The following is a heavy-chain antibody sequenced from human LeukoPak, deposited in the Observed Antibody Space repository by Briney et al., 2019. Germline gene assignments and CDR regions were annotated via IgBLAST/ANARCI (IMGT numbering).Heavy chain of an antibody. V-gene: IGHV1-18*01. CDR2: ISAYNGNT. CDR3: AREFTSSPSHAFDI. CDR1: GYTFSDYA. J-gene: IGHJ3*02. D-gene: IGHD2-2*01. Sequence: ASVKVSCKVSGYTFSDYAMHWVRQAPGQGLEWMGWISAYNGNTNYAQKLQGRVTMTTDTSTSTAYMELRSLRSDDTAVYYCAREFTSSPSHAFDIWGQGTMVTVSS.